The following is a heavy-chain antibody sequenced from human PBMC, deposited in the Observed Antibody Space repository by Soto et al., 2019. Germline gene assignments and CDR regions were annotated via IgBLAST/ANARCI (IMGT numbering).Heavy chain of an antibody. CDR2: IYYSGST. J-gene: IGHJ6*03. CDR1: GGSISSSSYY. V-gene: IGHV4-39*01. D-gene: IGHD4-17*01. CDR3: ARLTVGRDYLGYYYMDV. Sequence: SETLSLTCTVSGGSISSSSYYWGWIRQPPGKGLEWIGSIYYSGSTYYNPSLKSRVTISVDTSKNQFSLKLSSVTAADTAVYYCARLTVGRDYLGYYYMDVWGKGTTVTVSS.